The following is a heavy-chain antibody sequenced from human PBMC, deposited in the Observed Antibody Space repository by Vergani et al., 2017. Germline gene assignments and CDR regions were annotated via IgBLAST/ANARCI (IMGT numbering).Heavy chain of an antibody. V-gene: IGHV3-23*01. Sequence: VQLLESGGGVVQPGGSLRLSCAASGFTFTNFAMTWVRQAPGKGLEWVSTISGSGRSTFYADSVKGRFTISRDNSKNTVYLQLDSLRAEDTAIYYCAKDSGPTTDDAFHIWGQGTKVTVSS. CDR2: ISGSGRST. CDR1: GFTFTNFA. CDR3: AKDSGPTTDDAFHI. D-gene: IGHD1-26*01. J-gene: IGHJ3*02.